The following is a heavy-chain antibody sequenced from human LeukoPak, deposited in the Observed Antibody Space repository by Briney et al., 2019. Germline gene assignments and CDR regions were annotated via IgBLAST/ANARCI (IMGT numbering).Heavy chain of an antibody. CDR1: GYTFTSYD. J-gene: IGHJ4*02. D-gene: IGHD3-9*01. CDR2: MNPNSGNT. Sequence: ASVKVSCKASGYTFTSYDINWVRQATGQGLEWMGWMNPNSGNTGYAQKFQGRVTMTTDTSTSTAYMELRSLRSDDTAVYYCARDQRGGTTYYDILTGYYQPYYFDYWGQGTLVTVSS. CDR3: ARDQRGGTTYYDILTGYYQPYYFDY. V-gene: IGHV1-8*01.